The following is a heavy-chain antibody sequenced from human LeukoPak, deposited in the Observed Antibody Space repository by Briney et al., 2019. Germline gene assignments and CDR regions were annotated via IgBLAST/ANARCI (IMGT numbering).Heavy chain of an antibody. V-gene: IGHV3-21*01. J-gene: IGHJ1*01. D-gene: IGHD3-22*01. CDR2: ISTSSSYI. CDR1: GFTFGSHN. CDR3: ARDGGDYYDSSGYPFHH. Sequence: GGSLRLSCAASGFTFGSHNMNWVRQAPGKGLEWVSSISTSSSYIYYADSVKGRFTISRDNAKKSLYLQMNSLRAGDRAVYYCARDGGDYYDSSGYPFHHWGQGTLVTVSS.